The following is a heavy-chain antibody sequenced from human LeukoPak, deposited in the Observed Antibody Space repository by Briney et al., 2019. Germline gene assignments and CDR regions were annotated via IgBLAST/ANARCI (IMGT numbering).Heavy chain of an antibody. Sequence: GGSLRLSCAASGFTVSSNYMSWVRQAPGKGLEWVSVIYSGGSTYYADSVKGRFTISRDNSKNTLYLQMSSLRAEDTAVYYCARDLGSSWGDYWGQGTLVTVSS. CDR2: IYSGGST. CDR3: ARDLGSSWGDY. CDR1: GFTVSSNY. V-gene: IGHV3-66*01. D-gene: IGHD6-13*01. J-gene: IGHJ4*02.